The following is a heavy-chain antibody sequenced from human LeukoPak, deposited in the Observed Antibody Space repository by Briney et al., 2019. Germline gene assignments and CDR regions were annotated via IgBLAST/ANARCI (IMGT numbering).Heavy chain of an antibody. V-gene: IGHV1-46*01. J-gene: IGHJ5*02. CDR1: GYTFIRYY. Sequence: GASVKVSCKASGYTFIRYYMHWVRQAPGQGLEWMGIINPSGGSTSYAQKFQGRVTMTRDTSTSTVYMELSRLRSEDTAVYYCARDYYDSSGYSRFDPWGQGTLVTVSS. D-gene: IGHD3-22*01. CDR3: ARDYYDSSGYSRFDP. CDR2: INPSGGST.